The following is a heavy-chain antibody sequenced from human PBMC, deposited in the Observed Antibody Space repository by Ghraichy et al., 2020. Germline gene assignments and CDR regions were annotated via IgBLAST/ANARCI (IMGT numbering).Heavy chain of an antibody. CDR3: AREPNYDLWSGYYGPGGY. Sequence: KVSCKASGYTFTSYPIHWVRQAPGQRLEWMGWINAGIGNTIYSQEFQGRVTITRDTSASTAYMELSSLRSEDTAVYYCAREPNYDLWSGYYGPGGYWGQGTLVTVSS. D-gene: IGHD3-3*01. CDR1: GYTFTSYP. J-gene: IGHJ4*02. V-gene: IGHV1-3*01. CDR2: INAGIGNT.